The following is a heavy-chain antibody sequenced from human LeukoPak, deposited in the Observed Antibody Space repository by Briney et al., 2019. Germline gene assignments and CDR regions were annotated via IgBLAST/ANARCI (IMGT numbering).Heavy chain of an antibody. V-gene: IGHV4-34*01. D-gene: IGHD3-22*01. Sequence: SETLSLTCAVYGGSFSGYYWSWIRQPPGKGLEWIGEINHSGSTNYNPSLKSRVTISVDTSKNQFSLKLSSVTAADTAVYYCARGLKLYYYDSSGYWFDPWGQGTLVTVAS. CDR2: INHSGST. CDR3: ARGLKLYYYDSSGYWFDP. J-gene: IGHJ5*02. CDR1: GGSFSGYY.